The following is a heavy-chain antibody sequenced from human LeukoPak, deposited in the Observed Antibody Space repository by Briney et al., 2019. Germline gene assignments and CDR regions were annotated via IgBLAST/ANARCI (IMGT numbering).Heavy chain of an antibody. V-gene: IGHV3-23*01. CDR1: GFSFSSYA. CDR2: IGGSGGTT. CDR3: AKRGVVIRVILVGFHKEAYYFDS. D-gene: IGHD3-22*01. J-gene: IGHJ4*02. Sequence: GGSLRLSCAASGFSFSSYAMTWVRQAPGKGLEWVSVIGGSGGTTVYADSVKGRFTTSRDNPKNTLYLQMNRLRADDTAVYFCAKRGVVIRVILVGFHKEAYYFDSWGQGALVTVSS.